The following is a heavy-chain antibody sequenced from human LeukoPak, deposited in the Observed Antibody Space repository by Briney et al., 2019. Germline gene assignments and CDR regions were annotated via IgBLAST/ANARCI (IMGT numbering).Heavy chain of an antibody. CDR1: GGSISNYY. CDR2: VNYRGRT. V-gene: IGHV4-59*01. J-gene: IGHJ3*02. Sequence: SETLSLTCTVSGGSISNYYWSWIRQTPGKGLEWIAFVNYRGRTKYNPSLLSRVTISLDMSKSHFSLQLRSVTAVDTAVYYCARLLDYDNSGDADTFDIWGQGTLVPVSS. CDR3: ARLLDYDNSGDADTFDI. D-gene: IGHD3-22*01.